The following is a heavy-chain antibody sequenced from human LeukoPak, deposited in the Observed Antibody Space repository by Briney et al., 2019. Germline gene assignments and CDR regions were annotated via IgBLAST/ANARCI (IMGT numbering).Heavy chain of an antibody. D-gene: IGHD5-12*01. CDR3: ARPDYRGYDFNYYYGMDV. J-gene: IGHJ6*02. CDR2: ISGYNGNT. V-gene: IGHV1-18*01. CDR1: GYTFTSYG. Sequence: ASVKVSCKASGYTFTSYGISWVRQAPGQGLEWMGWISGYNGNTNYAQNLQGRVTMATEISTSTAYMELRSLRSDDTAVYYCARPDYRGYDFNYYYGMDVWGQGTTVTVSS.